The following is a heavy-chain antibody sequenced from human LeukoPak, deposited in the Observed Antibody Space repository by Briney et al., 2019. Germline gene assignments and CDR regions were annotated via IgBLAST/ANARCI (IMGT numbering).Heavy chain of an antibody. V-gene: IGHV3-23*01. Sequence: GGSLRLSCAASGFTFSSYAMTWDRQAQRKGLGWGSTIGGSGGSTYYAASVKGRFTISRDNSQNTLYLQMNSLRAEDTAVYYCARGGAWYLVYRGQGTLVTVSS. CDR1: GFTFSSYA. CDR2: IGGSGGST. J-gene: IGHJ4*02. D-gene: IGHD3-16*01. CDR3: ARGGAWYLVY.